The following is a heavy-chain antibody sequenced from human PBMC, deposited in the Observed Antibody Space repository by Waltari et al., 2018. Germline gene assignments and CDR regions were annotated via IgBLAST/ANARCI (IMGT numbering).Heavy chain of an antibody. J-gene: IGHJ4*02. CDR2: IYHSGRT. D-gene: IGHD5-12*01. CDR1: GYSISSGYY. V-gene: IGHV4-38-2*01. Sequence: QVQLQESGPGLVKPSETLSLTCAVSGYSISSGYYWGWIRQPPGKGLEWIGSIYHSGRTYDNPSLKSRVTISVDTSKNQFSLKLSSVTAADTAVYYCARLSGYDSNYWGQGTLVTVSS. CDR3: ARLSGYDSNY.